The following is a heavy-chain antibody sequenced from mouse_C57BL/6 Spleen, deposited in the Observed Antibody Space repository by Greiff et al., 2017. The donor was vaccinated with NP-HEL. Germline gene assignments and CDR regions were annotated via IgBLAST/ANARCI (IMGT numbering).Heavy chain of an antibody. J-gene: IGHJ4*01. CDR1: GYTFTSYG. D-gene: IGHD2-4*01. Sequence: QVQLQQSGAELARPGASVKLSCKASGYTFTSYGISWVKQRTGQGLQWIGEIYPRSGNTYYNEKFKGKATLTADKSSSTAYMELRSLTSEDSAVYFCARFRYDYDGKMDYWGQGTSVTVSS. CDR2: IYPRSGNT. CDR3: ARFRYDYDGKMDY. V-gene: IGHV1-81*01.